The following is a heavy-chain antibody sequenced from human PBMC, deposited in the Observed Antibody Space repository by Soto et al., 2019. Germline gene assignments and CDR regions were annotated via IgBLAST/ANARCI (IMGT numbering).Heavy chain of an antibody. Sequence: GGSLRLSCAASGFTFSSYAMHWVRQAPGKGLEWVAVISYDGSNKYYADSVKGRFTISRDNSKNTLYLQMNSLRAEDTAVYYCASLSSGYYLFWGQGTLDIVSS. D-gene: IGHD3-22*01. CDR2: ISYDGSNK. V-gene: IGHV3-30-3*01. CDR1: GFTFSSYA. CDR3: ASLSSGYYLF. J-gene: IGHJ4*02.